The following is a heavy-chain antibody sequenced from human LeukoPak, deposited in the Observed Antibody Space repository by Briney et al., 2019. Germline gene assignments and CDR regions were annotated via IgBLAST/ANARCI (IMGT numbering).Heavy chain of an antibody. CDR3: ARNDYGEYFFDY. V-gene: IGHV3-30-3*01. CDR2: ISYDGSNK. Sequence: GRSLTLSCAASGFTFRNYAMHWVRQAPGKGLEWVAVISYDGSNKHYTDSVKGRFTISRDNSKNTLYLQMNSLTTEDTAVYYCARNDYGEYFFDYWGQGTLVTVSS. J-gene: IGHJ4*02. D-gene: IGHD4-17*01. CDR1: GFTFRNYA.